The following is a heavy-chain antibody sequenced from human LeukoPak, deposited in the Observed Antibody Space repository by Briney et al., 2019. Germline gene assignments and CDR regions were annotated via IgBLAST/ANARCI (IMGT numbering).Heavy chain of an antibody. Sequence: ASVKVSCKASGYTFTGYYMHWVRQAPGQGLEWMGWINPNSGGTNYAQKFQGRVTMTRDTSISTAYMELSRLRSDDTAVYYCARSTVLLVGAFDIWGQGTMVTVSS. CDR1: GYTFTGYY. V-gene: IGHV1-2*02. J-gene: IGHJ3*02. CDR2: INPNSGGT. D-gene: IGHD4-17*01. CDR3: ARSTVLLVGAFDI.